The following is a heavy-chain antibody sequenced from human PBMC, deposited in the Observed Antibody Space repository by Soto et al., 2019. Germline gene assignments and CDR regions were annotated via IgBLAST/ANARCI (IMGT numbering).Heavy chain of an antibody. V-gene: IGHV1-24*01. CDR1: GYTLTELS. J-gene: IGHJ6*02. CDR3: ARDTARDKVRIYYGMDV. D-gene: IGHD3-10*01. CDR2: FDPEDVET. Sequence: GASVKVSCKVSGYTLTELSIHWVRQAPGKGLEWMGRFDPEDVETIYAQKFQGRVTMTEDTSTDTAYMQMNSLRAEDTAVYYCARDTARDKVRIYYGMDVWGQGTTVTVSS.